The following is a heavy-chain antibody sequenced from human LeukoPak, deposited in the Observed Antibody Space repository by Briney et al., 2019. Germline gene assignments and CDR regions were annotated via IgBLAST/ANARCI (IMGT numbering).Heavy chain of an antibody. CDR2: INHSGST. V-gene: IGHV4-34*01. D-gene: IGHD2-15*01. J-gene: IGHJ3*02. Sequence: SETLSLTCAVYGGSFSGYYWSWIRQPPGKGLEWIGEINHSGSTNYNPSLKSRVTISVDTSKNQFSLKLSSVTAADTAVYYCARGFATGRGGAFDIWGQGTMVTVSS. CDR3: ARGFATGRGGAFDI. CDR1: GGSFSGYY.